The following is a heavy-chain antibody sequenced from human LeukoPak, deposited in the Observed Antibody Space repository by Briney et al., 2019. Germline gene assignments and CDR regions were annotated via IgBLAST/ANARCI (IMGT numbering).Heavy chain of an antibody. CDR3: ANFGVVISSYGMDV. J-gene: IGHJ6*02. V-gene: IGHV3-23*01. D-gene: IGHD3-3*01. CDR2: ISGSGGST. CDR1: GFTFSSYA. Sequence: GGSLRLSCAASGFTFSSYAMSWVRQAPGKGLEWVSAISGSGGSTYYADSVKGRFTISRDNSKNTLYLQMNSLRAEDTAVYYCANFGVVISSYGMDVWGQGTTVTVSS.